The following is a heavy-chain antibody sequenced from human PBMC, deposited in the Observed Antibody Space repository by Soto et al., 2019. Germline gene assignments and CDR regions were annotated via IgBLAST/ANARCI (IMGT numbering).Heavy chain of an antibody. CDR2: ISASGATT. CDR1: GFTFSNYA. J-gene: IGHJ4*02. CDR3: AKGYTSAWS. V-gene: IGHV3-23*01. Sequence: PGGSLRLSCAASGFTFSNYAMNWVRQAPGEGLDWVSTISASGATTFYADSVKGRFTISRDNSKNTLYLQMSSLRAEDTALYYCAKGYTSAWSWGQGTLVTVS. D-gene: IGHD6-13*01.